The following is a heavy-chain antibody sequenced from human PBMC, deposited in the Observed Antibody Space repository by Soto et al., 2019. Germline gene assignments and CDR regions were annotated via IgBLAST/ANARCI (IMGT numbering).Heavy chain of an antibody. CDR2: ISYDGSNK. V-gene: IGHV3-30*18. CDR3: AKDLEESSHFDY. Sequence: GGSLRLSCAASGFTFSSYGMHWVRQAPGKGLEWVAVISYDGSNKYYADSVKGRFTISRDNSKNTLYLQMNSLRAEDTAVYYCAKDLEESSHFDYWGQGTLVTASS. CDR1: GFTFSSYG. J-gene: IGHJ4*02.